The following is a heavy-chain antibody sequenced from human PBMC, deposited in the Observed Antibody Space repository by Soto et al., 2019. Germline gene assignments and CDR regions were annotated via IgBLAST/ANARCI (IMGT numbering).Heavy chain of an antibody. CDR3: AKARPRDCTNGVCYPRTYYYYYMDV. D-gene: IGHD2-8*01. CDR1: GFTFSSYA. J-gene: IGHJ6*03. CDR2: ISGSGGST. V-gene: IGHV3-23*01. Sequence: GGSLRLSCAASGFTFSSYAMSWVRQAPGKGLEWVSAISGSGGSTYYADSVKGRFAISRDNSKNTLYLQMNSLRAEDTAVYYCAKARPRDCTNGVCYPRTYYYYYMDVWGKGTTVTVSS.